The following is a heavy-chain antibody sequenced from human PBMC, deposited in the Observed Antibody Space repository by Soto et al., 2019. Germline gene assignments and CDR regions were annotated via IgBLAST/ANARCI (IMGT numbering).Heavy chain of an antibody. CDR2: INPNSGST. D-gene: IGHD3-22*01. Sequence: ASVKVSCKASGYTFTGYYMHWVRQAPGQGLEWMGWINPNSGSTNYAQKFQGRVTMTRDTSISTAYMELSRLRSDDTAVYYCARLSYYDSSGYYSDCWGQGTLVTVSS. CDR3: ARLSYYDSSGYYSDC. V-gene: IGHV1-2*02. CDR1: GYTFTGYY. J-gene: IGHJ4*02.